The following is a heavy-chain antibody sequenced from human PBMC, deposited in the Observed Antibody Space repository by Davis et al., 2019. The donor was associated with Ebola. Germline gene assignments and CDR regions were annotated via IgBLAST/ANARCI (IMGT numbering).Heavy chain of an antibody. CDR2: IRSKAYGGTT. J-gene: IGHJ4*02. Sequence: SCAASGFTFSSYWMSWVRQAPGKGLEWVGFIRSKAYGGTTEYAASVKGRFTISRDDSKSIAYLQMNSLRAEDTAVYYCTRGGMATPFDYWGQGTLVTVSS. CDR3: TRGGMATPFDY. CDR1: GFTFSSYW. D-gene: IGHD5-24*01. V-gene: IGHV3-49*04.